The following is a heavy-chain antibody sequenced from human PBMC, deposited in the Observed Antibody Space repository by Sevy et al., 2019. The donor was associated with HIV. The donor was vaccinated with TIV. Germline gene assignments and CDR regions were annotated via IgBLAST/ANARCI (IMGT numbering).Heavy chain of an antibody. V-gene: IGHV1-69*13. CDR1: GGSFSNFP. Sequence: ASVKVSCKASGGSFSNFPVSWVRQAPGQGLEWMGMIISKFGTTDYAQKFQGRVTITADESMTRAYMELTSLRSEDTAVYYCAREIPDYVSGYYSVDAFDVWGQGTKVTV. J-gene: IGHJ3*01. CDR3: AREIPDYVSGYYSVDAFDV. CDR2: IISKFGTT. D-gene: IGHD3-22*01.